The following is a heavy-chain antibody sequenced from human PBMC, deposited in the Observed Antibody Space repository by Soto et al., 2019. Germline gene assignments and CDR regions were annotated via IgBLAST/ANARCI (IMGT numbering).Heavy chain of an antibody. D-gene: IGHD6-19*01. Sequence: GWSLRLSCASSGFTFIDYWMYWVRQAPGKGLVWVSRINTDGSSTFYADSVRGRFTISRDNAENTLYLQMNSLRAEDTAVYYCTRNIAVADPLWGQGTLVTVSS. CDR1: GFTFIDYW. J-gene: IGHJ4*02. CDR2: INTDGSST. CDR3: TRNIAVADPL. V-gene: IGHV3-74*01.